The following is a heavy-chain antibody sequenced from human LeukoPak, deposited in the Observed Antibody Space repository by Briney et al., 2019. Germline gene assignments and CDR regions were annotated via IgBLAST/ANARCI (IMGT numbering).Heavy chain of an antibody. CDR3: ARDGYYGSGSYLY. Sequence: GGSLRLSCAASGFTFSSYAMHWVRQAPGKGLEWVAVISYDGSNKYYADSVKGRFTISRDNSKNTLYLQMNSLRAEDTAVYYCARDGYYGSGSYLYWGQGTLVTVSS. CDR1: GFTFSSYA. D-gene: IGHD3-10*01. J-gene: IGHJ4*02. V-gene: IGHV3-30*04. CDR2: ISYDGSNK.